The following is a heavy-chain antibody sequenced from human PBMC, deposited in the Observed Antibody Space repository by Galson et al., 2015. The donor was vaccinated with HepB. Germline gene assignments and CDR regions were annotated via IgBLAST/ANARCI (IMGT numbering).Heavy chain of an antibody. Sequence: SLRLSCAASGFTFHNYGMHWVRQAPGKGLEWVAVISNDGSKKYYGDSVMGRFTISRDNPKNTIYLQMSSLRHEDTAVYYCVKDGQVWGHCTNGVCYFDNWGQGTLVAVSS. CDR2: ISNDGSKK. D-gene: IGHD2-8*01. CDR1: GFTFHNYG. CDR3: VKDGQVWGHCTNGVCYFDN. J-gene: IGHJ4*02. V-gene: IGHV3-30*18.